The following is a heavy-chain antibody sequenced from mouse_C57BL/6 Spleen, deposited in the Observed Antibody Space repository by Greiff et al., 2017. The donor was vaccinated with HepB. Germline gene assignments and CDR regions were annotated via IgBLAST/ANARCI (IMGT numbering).Heavy chain of an antibody. V-gene: IGHV5-17*01. J-gene: IGHJ1*03. CDR3: ARRYGNYEGYWYFDV. CDR1: GFTFSDYG. Sequence: EVHLVESGGGLVKPGGSLKLSCAASGFTFSDYGMHWVRQAPEKGLEWVAYISSGSSTIYYADTVKGRFTISRDNAKNTLFLQMTSLRSEDTAMYYCARRYGNYEGYWYFDVWGTGTTVTVSS. D-gene: IGHD2-1*01. CDR2: ISSGSSTI.